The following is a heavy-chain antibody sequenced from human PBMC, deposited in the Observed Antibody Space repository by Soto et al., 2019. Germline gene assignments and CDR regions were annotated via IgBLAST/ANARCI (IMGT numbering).Heavy chain of an antibody. Sequence: SETLSLTCTVSGGSISSGGYYWSWIRQHPGKGLEWIGYIYYSGSTYYNPSLKSRVTISVDTSKNQFSLKLSSVTAAGTAVYYCARGKDSNNWFDPWGQGTLVTVSS. CDR3: ARGKDSNNWFDP. CDR1: GGSISSGGYY. CDR2: IYYSGST. J-gene: IGHJ5*02. V-gene: IGHV4-31*03. D-gene: IGHD4-4*01.